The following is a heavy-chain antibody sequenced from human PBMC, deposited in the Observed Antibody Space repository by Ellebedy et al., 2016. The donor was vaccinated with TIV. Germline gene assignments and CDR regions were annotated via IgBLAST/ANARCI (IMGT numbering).Heavy chain of an antibody. J-gene: IGHJ4*02. Sequence: GGSLRLXXAASGFAFSIVGMHWVRQAPGKGLEWVTLISYDGNDEYYTDSVKDRFTISRDKSKNTLYLEMNSLRPEDTAVYFCVGGGYSLDYWGQGILVTVSS. CDR3: VGGGYSLDY. D-gene: IGHD3-16*01. V-gene: IGHV3-30*03. CDR1: GFAFSIVG. CDR2: ISYDGNDE.